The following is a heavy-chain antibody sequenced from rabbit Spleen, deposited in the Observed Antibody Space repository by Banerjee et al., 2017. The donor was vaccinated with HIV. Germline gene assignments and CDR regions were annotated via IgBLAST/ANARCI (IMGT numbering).Heavy chain of an antibody. Sequence: QSLEESGGDLVKPGASLTLTCIASGFSFISGYYMCWVRQAPGKGLGWIACIAAGSGDTTYYANWAKGRFTISKTSSTTVTLQMTSLTAADTATYFCARFYAGYGDFGFAAMWGPGTLVTVS. J-gene: IGHJ4*01. D-gene: IGHD7-1*01. CDR1: GFSFISGYY. CDR2: IAAGSGDTT. CDR3: ARFYAGYGDFGFAAM. V-gene: IGHV1S40*01.